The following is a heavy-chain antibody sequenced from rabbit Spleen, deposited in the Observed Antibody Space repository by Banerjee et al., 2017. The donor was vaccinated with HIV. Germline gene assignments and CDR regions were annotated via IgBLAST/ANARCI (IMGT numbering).Heavy chain of an antibody. CDR1: GFSFSSSDY. Sequence: QQQLEESGGGLVKPEGSLTLTCTASGFSFSSSDYMCWVRQAPGKGLEWIGYIYSSIHYTYYANWAKGRFTISKTSSTTVTLQMTSLTVADTATYFCARVSETSGWGEDLWGPGTLVTVS. CDR2: IYSSIHYT. D-gene: IGHD4-1*01. CDR3: ARVSETSGWGEDL. V-gene: IGHV1S45*01. J-gene: IGHJ4*01.